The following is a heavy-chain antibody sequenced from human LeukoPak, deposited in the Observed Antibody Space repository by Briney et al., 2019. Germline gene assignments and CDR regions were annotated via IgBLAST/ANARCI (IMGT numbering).Heavy chain of an antibody. J-gene: IGHJ3*02. CDR3: ARRRRWVRAFDI. CDR1: GYTFTSYE. CDR2: MNPNSGNT. D-gene: IGHD4-23*01. Sequence: ASVKVSCKASGYTFTSYEINWVRQATGQGLEWMGWMNPNSGNTGYAQKFQGRVTITRNTSISTAYMELSSLRSEDTAVYYCARRRRWVRAFDIWGQGTMVTVSS. V-gene: IGHV1-8*03.